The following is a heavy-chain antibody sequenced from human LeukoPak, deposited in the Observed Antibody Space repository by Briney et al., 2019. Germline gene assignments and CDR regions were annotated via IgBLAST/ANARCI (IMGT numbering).Heavy chain of an antibody. CDR3: ARKDYGSGSFSRSFDY. D-gene: IGHD3-10*01. CDR2: IFYGGTT. J-gene: IGHJ4*02. Sequence: SETLSLTCTVSGGSIGSSSYYWGWIRQPPGKGLEWIGSIFYGGTTYYNPSLKSRVTISVDTSKNQFSLKLSSVSAADTAVYYCARKDYGSGSFSRSFDYWGQGTLVTVSS. V-gene: IGHV4-39*07. CDR1: GGSIGSSSYY.